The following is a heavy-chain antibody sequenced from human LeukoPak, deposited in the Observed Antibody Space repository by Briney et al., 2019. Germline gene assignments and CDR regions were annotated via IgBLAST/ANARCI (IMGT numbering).Heavy chain of an antibody. CDR2: IYRGGTT. V-gene: IGHV4-38-2*02. Sequence: PSETLSLTCTVSGYSISSGYYWGWIRQPPGKGLERSGIIYRGGTTYYSPSLKSRVTISVDTSKNQLSLRLRSVTAAATAVYYCARSFRGSDGDFDYWGQGTQVTVSS. CDR3: ARSFRGSDGDFDY. CDR1: GYSISSGYY. J-gene: IGHJ4*02. D-gene: IGHD5-12*01.